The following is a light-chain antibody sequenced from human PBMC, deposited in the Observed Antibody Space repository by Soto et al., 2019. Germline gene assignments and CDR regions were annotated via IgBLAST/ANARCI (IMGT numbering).Light chain of an antibody. V-gene: IGKV1-5*01. J-gene: IGKJ4*01. CDR2: DAS. CDR1: QSISGY. CDR3: KQYSAYPLT. Sequence: DIQMTQSPSTLSASVGDRVTIACRASQSISGYLAWYQRKPGKAPKLLIYDASNLETGVPSRFSGSGSGTEFTLTINSLQPDYFATYYCKQYSAYPLTFGGGTKLDIK.